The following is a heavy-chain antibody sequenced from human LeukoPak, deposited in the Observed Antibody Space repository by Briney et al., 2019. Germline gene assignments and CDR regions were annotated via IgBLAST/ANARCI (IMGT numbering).Heavy chain of an antibody. Sequence: GGCLRLSCAASGFTFSNYWMHWVRQAPGKGLVWVSRINTVGSSTDYADSVKGRFTISRDNAKNTLYLQMNSLRAEDTAVYYCARDLDGYRSENGAWGQGTLVTVSP. CDR1: GFTFSNYW. D-gene: IGHD5-12*01. J-gene: IGHJ5*02. CDR3: ARDLDGYRSENGA. CDR2: INTVGSST. V-gene: IGHV3-74*01.